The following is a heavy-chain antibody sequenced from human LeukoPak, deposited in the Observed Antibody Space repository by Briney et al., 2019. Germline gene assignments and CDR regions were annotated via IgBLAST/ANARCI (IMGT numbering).Heavy chain of an antibody. D-gene: IGHD6-19*01. V-gene: IGHV3-30*04. J-gene: IGHJ4*02. CDR2: ISYDGSNK. Sequence: GGSLRLSCAASGFTFSSYAMHWVRQAPGKGLEWVAVISYDGSNKYYADSVKGRFTISRDNSKNTLYLQMNSLRAEDTAVYYCARGRGSGWLVDWGQGSLVTVSS. CDR1: GFTFSSYA. CDR3: ARGRGSGWLVD.